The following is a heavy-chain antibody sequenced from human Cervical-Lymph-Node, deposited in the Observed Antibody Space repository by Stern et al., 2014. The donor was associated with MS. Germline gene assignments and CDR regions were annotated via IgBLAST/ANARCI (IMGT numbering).Heavy chain of an antibody. CDR1: GFTFSSYS. CDR3: ARDRDSSGWYY. D-gene: IGHD6-13*01. Sequence: EVQLVESGGGLVKPGGSLRLSCAASGFTFSSYSMNWVRQAPGKGLEWLSFISSSSSYIYYADSVKGRFTISRDNAKNSLYLQMNSLRAEDTAVYYCARDRDSSGWYYWGQGTLVTVSS. V-gene: IGHV3-21*01. J-gene: IGHJ4*02. CDR2: ISSSSSYI.